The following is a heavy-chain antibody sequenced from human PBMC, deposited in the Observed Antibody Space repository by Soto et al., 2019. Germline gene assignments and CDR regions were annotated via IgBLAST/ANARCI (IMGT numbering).Heavy chain of an antibody. Sequence: QLQMQESGPGLVKLSETLCLTCTVSGGSISNCYGSWIRQPPGKGLEWIGYIYYSGSTNYNPSLKSRVTISVDTSKNQFSLKLSSVTAADTAVYYCARAWGYYFDYWGQGTLVTVSS. CDR1: GGSISNCY. D-gene: IGHD3-16*01. CDR2: IYYSGST. J-gene: IGHJ4*02. V-gene: IGHV4-59*01. CDR3: ARAWGYYFDY.